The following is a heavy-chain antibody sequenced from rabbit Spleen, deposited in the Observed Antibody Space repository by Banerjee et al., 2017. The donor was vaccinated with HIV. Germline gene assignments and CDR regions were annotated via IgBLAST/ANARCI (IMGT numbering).Heavy chain of an antibody. D-gene: IGHD4-2*01. J-gene: IGHJ6*01. V-gene: IGHV1S40*01. CDR2: IDTGSSGFT. CDR3: ARDLASYVGFGYGMDL. Sequence: QSLEESGGDLVKPGASLTLTCTASGVSFSSSSYMCWVRQAPGKGLEWIACIDTGSSGFTYFATWAKGRFTCSKTSSTTVTLQMTRLTAADTATYFCARDLASYVGFGYGMDLWGQGTLVTVS. CDR1: GVSFSSSSY.